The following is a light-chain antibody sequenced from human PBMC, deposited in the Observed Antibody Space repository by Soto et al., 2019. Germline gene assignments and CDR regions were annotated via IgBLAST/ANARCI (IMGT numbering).Light chain of an antibody. CDR2: GAT. V-gene: IGKV3-20*01. J-gene: IGKJ4*01. Sequence: EIVLPQSPGTLSLSPGDRATLSCRASQSVSFSYLAWYQQKAGQAPRLLIYGATSRATGIPDRFSGSESGTDFTLTISRLEPEDFAVYYCQQYGSSPLTFGGGTKVEIK. CDR3: QQYGSSPLT. CDR1: QSVSFSY.